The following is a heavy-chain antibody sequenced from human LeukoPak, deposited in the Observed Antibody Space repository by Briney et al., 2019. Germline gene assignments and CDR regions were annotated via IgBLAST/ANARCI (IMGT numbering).Heavy chain of an antibody. Sequence: PSETLSLTCTVSGGSISRYYWSWIRQSPGKGLEWIAYIYYSGTTNYNPSLKSRVTISVDTSKSHFSLKLNSVTAADTAVYYCAGGGYCSRASCYAPLFDYWGQGTLVTVSS. CDR3: AGGGYCSRASCYAPLFDY. V-gene: IGHV4-59*01. J-gene: IGHJ4*02. CDR1: GGSISRYY. D-gene: IGHD2-2*01. CDR2: IYYSGTT.